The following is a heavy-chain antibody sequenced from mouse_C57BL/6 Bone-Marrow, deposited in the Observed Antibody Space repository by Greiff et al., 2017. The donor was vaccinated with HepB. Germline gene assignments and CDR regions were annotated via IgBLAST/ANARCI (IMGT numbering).Heavy chain of an antibody. CDR1: GFTFSSYA. J-gene: IGHJ4*01. V-gene: IGHV5-4*01. D-gene: IGHD1-1*01. CDR2: ISDGGSYT. Sequence: EVHLVESGGGLVKPGGSLKLSCAASGFTFSSYAMSWVRQTPEKRLEWVATISDGGSYTYYPDNVKGRFTISRDNAKNNLYLQMSHLKSEDTAMYYCARDYYYGSTYYYAMDYWGQGTSVTFSS. CDR3: ARDYYYGSTYYYAMDY.